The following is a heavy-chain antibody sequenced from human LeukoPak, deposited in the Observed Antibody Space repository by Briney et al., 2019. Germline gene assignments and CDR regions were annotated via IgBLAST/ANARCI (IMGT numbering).Heavy chain of an antibody. CDR2: ISYDGSNK. J-gene: IGHJ4*02. CDR3: TSPLGVATILGY. Sequence: GGSLRLSCAASGFTFSSYAMHWVRQAPGKGLEWVAVISYDGSNKYYADSVKGRFTISRDNSKNTLYLQMNSLRAEDTAVYYCTSPLGVATILGYWGQGTLVTVSS. D-gene: IGHD5-24*01. CDR1: GFTFSSYA. V-gene: IGHV3-30*04.